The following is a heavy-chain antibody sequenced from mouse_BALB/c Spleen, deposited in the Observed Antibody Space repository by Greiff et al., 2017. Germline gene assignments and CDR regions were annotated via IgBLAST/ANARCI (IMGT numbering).Heavy chain of an antibody. V-gene: IGHV3-2*02. CDR2: ISYSGST. CDR1: GYSITSYYA. CDR3: TRSRHYDDY. Sequence: EVQLQESGPGLVKPSQSLSLTCTVTGYSITSYYAWNWIRQFPGNKLEWMGYISYSGSTSYNPSLKSRISITRDTSKNQFFLQLNSVTTEDTATCDCTRSRHYDDYWGQGTTLTVSS. J-gene: IGHJ2*01.